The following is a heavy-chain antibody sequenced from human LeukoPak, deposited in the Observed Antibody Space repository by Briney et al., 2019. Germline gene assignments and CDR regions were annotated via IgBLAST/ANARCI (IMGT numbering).Heavy chain of an antibody. CDR2: ISSSSSYI. D-gene: IGHD1-1*01. V-gene: IGHV3-21*01. CDR3: ARGGGEIWNDNY. CDR1: GFTFSSYS. Sequence: PGGSLRLSCAASGFTFSSYSMSWVRQAPGKGLGWVSSISSSSSYIYYADSVKGRFTISRDNAKNSLYLQMNSLRAEDTAVYYCARGGGEIWNDNYWGQGTLVTVSS. J-gene: IGHJ4*02.